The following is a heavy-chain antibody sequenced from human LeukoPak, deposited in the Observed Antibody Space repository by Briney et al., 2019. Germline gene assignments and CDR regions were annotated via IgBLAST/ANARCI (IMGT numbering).Heavy chain of an antibody. D-gene: IGHD4-11*01. V-gene: IGHV3-30*04. J-gene: IGHJ4*02. CDR1: GFTFSRFA. CDR2: TSYDGNIK. CDR3: ARADNSKWHNFDY. Sequence: PGRSLRLSCAASGFTFSRFAMHWVRQAPGEGLEWVAVTSYDGNIKYYADSVRGRFTISRDNSKNTLYLQMNSLRLEDAAVYYCARADNSKWHNFDYWGQGTLVTVSS.